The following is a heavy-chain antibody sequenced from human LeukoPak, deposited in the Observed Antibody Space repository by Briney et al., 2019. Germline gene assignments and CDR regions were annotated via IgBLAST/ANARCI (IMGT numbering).Heavy chain of an antibody. CDR3: ARGNCSSTSCYRPYYYYGMDV. J-gene: IGHJ6*02. CDR1: GYTFTGYY. D-gene: IGHD2-2*01. CDR2: INPNSGGT. Sequence: ASVTVSFKASGYTFTGYYMHWVRQAPGQGREWMGWINPNSGGTNYAQKFQGRVTMTRDTSISTAYMELSRLRSDDTAVYYCARGNCSSTSCYRPYYYYGMDVWGQGTTVTASS. V-gene: IGHV1-2*02.